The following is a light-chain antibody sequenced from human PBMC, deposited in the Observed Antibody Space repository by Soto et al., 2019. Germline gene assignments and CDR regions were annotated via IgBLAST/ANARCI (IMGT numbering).Light chain of an antibody. V-gene: IGLV2-14*02. CDR2: KVD. CDR1: SSDVGSYKF. Sequence: QSALTQPASVSESPGQSITISCTGTSSDVGSYKFVSWYQQHPGMAPKLIFYKVDNRPSGVSDRFSASKSGNTASLTISGLQAEDEAHYYCSSYTTSPSPQWVFAGGTKLTVL. CDR3: SSYTTSPSPQWV. J-gene: IGLJ3*02.